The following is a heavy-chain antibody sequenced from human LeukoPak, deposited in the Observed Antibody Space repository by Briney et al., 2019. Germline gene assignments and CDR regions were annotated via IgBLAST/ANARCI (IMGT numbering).Heavy chain of an antibody. J-gene: IGHJ3*02. CDR2: INPNSGGT. V-gene: IGHV1-2*02. Sequence: GASVKVSCKASGYTFTGYYMHWVRQAPGQGLEWMGWINPNSGGTNYAQKLQGRVTMTTDTSTSTAYMELRSLRSDDTAVYYCARDWAKGRGYSYGIGAFDIWGQGTMVTVSS. CDR1: GYTFTGYY. D-gene: IGHD5-18*01. CDR3: ARDWAKGRGYSYGIGAFDI.